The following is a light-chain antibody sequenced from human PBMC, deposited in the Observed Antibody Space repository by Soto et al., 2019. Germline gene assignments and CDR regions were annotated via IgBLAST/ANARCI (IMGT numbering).Light chain of an antibody. J-gene: IGLJ1*01. V-gene: IGLV2-14*03. CDR1: SSDVGGYNY. CDR3: SSYTTSNTRQIV. Sequence: QSVLTQPASVSGSPGQSITISCTGTSSDVGGYNYFSWYQHHPGKAPKLIIYDVTNQPSGVPNPFSGSKSGNTASLTISGLQPEDEADYYCSSYTTSNTRQIVFGTGTKVTVL. CDR2: DVT.